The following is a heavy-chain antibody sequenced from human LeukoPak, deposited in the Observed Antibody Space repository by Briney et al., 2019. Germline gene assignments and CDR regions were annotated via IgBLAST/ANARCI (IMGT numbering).Heavy chain of an antibody. J-gene: IGHJ4*02. CDR1: GFTFSSYA. D-gene: IGHD5-18*01. CDR3: ARVRGYSYAFDY. V-gene: IGHV3-23*01. Sequence: GGSLRLSCAASGFTFSSYAMSWVRQAPGKGLEWVSAISGSGGSTYYADSVKGRFTISRDNSKNTLYLQMNSLRAEDTALYYCARVRGYSYAFDYWGQGTLVTVSS. CDR2: ISGSGGST.